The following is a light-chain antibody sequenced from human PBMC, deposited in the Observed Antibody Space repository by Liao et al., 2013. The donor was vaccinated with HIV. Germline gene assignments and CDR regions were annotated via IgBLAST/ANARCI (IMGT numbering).Light chain of an antibody. V-gene: IGLV3-21*01. CDR3: QAWDSSTAV. CDR2: YDN. CDR1: NIGSKS. J-gene: IGLJ1*01. Sequence: SYVLPQPPSVSVAPGKTARITCGGNNIGSKSVHWYQQKPGQAPVLVIYYDNARPSGIPERFSGSNSANTATLTISRVEAGDEADYYCQAWDSSTAVFGTGTKVTVL.